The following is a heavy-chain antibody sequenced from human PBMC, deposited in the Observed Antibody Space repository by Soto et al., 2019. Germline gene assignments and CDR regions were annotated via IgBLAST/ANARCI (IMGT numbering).Heavy chain of an antibody. CDR1: GLPFDNAR. V-gene: IGHV3-15*01. D-gene: IGHD1-26*01. J-gene: IGHJ1*01. CDR2: IXGKRDAGAT. CDR3: XXXXWE. Sequence: EVQLVESGGGLVKPGGSLRLSCVASGLPFDNARMSWVRRAPGKGLEWVGLIXGKRDAGATDYGAPVKGRFTISRXXXXXXXXXXXXXXXXXXXXXXXXXXXXWEXGQGTLVTVSS.